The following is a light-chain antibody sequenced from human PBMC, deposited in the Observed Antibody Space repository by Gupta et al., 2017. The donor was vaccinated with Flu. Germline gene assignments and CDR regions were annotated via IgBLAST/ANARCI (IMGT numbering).Light chain of an antibody. V-gene: IGKV1-5*03. Sequence: IQLTQSPPTLPASVGDRVTITCRASQSISNWLAWYQQKPGKAPKVLIYEASSLESGVPSRFSGSGSGTEFTLTISSLQPDDFATYYCQHYNIYSGTFGQGTKVEIK. CDR2: EAS. J-gene: IGKJ1*01. CDR1: QSISNW. CDR3: QHYNIYSGT.